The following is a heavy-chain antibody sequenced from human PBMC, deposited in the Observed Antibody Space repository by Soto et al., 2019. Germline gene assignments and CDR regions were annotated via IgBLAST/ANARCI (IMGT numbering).Heavy chain of an antibody. V-gene: IGHV3-30*02. D-gene: IGHD2-2*01. Sequence: QVQLVESGGSVVQPGGSLRLSCAASGFTFSYYGMHWVRQAPGKYLEWVAGIDYDGKNKYYADSVKGRFTISGDDSKKXXXXXXXXXXXXXXXXXXXXXXXXXXPSCFGYWGQGTLVTVSS. CDR2: IDYDGKNK. J-gene: IGHJ4*02. CDR3: XXXXXXXPSCFGY. CDR1: GFTFSYYG.